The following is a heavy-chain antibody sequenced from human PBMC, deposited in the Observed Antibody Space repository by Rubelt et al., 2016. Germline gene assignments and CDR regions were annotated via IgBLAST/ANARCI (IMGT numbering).Heavy chain of an antibody. V-gene: IGHV3-23*04. Sequence: VHLVESGGGVVQPGRSLRLSCAASGFTFGSYGMHWVRQPPGKGLEWVSVISGSSGTTNYQVSVGGHFPIFRQNSRKRLYLQRNSLRAEDTAVYFCAKDHGAVAGQFDYWGQGTLVTVSS. CDR3: AKDHGAVAGQFDY. CDR1: GFTFGSYG. D-gene: IGHD6-19*01. CDR2: ISGSSGTT. J-gene: IGHJ4*02.